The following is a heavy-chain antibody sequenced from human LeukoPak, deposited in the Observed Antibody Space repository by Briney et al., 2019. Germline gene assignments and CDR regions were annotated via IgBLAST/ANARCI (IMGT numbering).Heavy chain of an antibody. Sequence: GGSLRLSCAVSGFRISDSYTAWVRQAPGRGPEWIGYITSSGDDTKYADSVKGRFTISRDDAKNSLFLQMNSLTAEDAAVYYCARRYGDYGWGQGTLVTVSS. D-gene: IGHD4-17*01. J-gene: IGHJ4*02. CDR3: ARRYGDYG. CDR1: GFRISDSY. CDR2: ITSSGDDT. V-gene: IGHV3-11*03.